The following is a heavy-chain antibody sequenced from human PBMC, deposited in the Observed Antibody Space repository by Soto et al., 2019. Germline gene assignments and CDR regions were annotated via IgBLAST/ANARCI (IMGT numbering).Heavy chain of an antibody. CDR3: VTRFYTSGVLFDY. CDR1: GGSISDHY. J-gene: IGHJ4*02. V-gene: IGHV4-59*11. D-gene: IGHD2-2*02. CDR2: IYNGGST. Sequence: SETLSLTCTVSGGSISDHYYMWIRQPPGRGLEYIAYIYNGGSTNYNPSLKSRVIISVDTSKNQFSLKLASVTAADTAVYYCVTRFYTSGVLFDYWGQGTPVT.